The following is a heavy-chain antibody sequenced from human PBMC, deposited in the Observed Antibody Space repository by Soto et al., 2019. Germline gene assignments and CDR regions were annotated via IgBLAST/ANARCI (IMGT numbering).Heavy chain of an antibody. J-gene: IGHJ5*02. CDR3: ARLETYYYGSGSYIWFDP. Sequence: SETLSLTCTVSGGSISSSSYYWGWIRQPPGKGLEWIGSIYYSGSTYYSPSLKSRVTISVDTSKNQFSLKLSSVTAADTAVYYCARLETYYYGSGSYIWFDPWGQGTLVTVSS. CDR2: IYYSGST. D-gene: IGHD3-10*01. CDR1: GGSISSSSYY. V-gene: IGHV4-39*01.